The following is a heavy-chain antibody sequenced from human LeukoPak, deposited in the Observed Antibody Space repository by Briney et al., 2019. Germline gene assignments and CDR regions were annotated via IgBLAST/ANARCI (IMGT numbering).Heavy chain of an antibody. CDR2: IYSGGST. V-gene: IGHV3-53*01. CDR3: ASSLGYDDAFDI. D-gene: IGHD5-12*01. CDR1: GFTFSNAW. Sequence: GGSLRLSCAASGFTFSNAWMTWVRQAPGKGLEWVSVIYSGGSTYYADSVKGRFTISRDNSKNTLYLQMNSLRAEDTAVYYCASSLGYDDAFDIWGQGTVVTVSS. J-gene: IGHJ3*02.